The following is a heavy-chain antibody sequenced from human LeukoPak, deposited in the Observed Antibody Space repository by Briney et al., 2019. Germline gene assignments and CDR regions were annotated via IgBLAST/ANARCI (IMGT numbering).Heavy chain of an antibody. J-gene: IGHJ3*02. CDR3: AKDTGPDRALELFDI. V-gene: IGHV3-30*18. CDR1: GFTFSSYG. D-gene: IGHD1-26*01. Sequence: GGSLRLSCAASGFTFSSYGMHWVRQAPGKGLEWVTVISYDGSNKYYADSVKGRFTISRDNSKNTLYLQMNSLRAGDTAVYYCAKDTGPDRALELFDIWGQGTMVTVSS. CDR2: ISYDGSNK.